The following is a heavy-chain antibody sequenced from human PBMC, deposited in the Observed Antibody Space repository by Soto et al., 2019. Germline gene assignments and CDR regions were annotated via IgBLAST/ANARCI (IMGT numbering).Heavy chain of an antibody. V-gene: IGHV4-30-4*01. J-gene: IGHJ4*02. Sequence: QVQLQESGPGLVKPSQTLSLTCTVSGGSISSGDYYWSWIRQPPGKGLEWIGYKYYSGSTYYNPSLKSRVTMSVDTSKNQFSLKLSSVTAADTAVYYCARVQGGGGGMVHNYWGQGTLVTVSS. CDR1: GGSISSGDYY. CDR3: ARVQGGGGGMVHNY. CDR2: KYYSGST. D-gene: IGHD1-1*01.